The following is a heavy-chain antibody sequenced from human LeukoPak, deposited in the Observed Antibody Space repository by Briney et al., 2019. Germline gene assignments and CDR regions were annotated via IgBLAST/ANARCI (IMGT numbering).Heavy chain of an antibody. CDR1: GFTFTSHW. CDR2: ISTDGSIS. Sequence: GGSLRLSCAASGFTFTSHWMHWVRQVPGKGLFWVSVISTDGSISGYADSVKGRFTISRDNAKNTVYLQMNSLRAEDTAVYYCARDHSRVFGAVMSRWFDPWGQGNLVTVSS. D-gene: IGHD3-3*01. V-gene: IGHV3-74*01. J-gene: IGHJ5*02. CDR3: ARDHSRVFGAVMSRWFDP.